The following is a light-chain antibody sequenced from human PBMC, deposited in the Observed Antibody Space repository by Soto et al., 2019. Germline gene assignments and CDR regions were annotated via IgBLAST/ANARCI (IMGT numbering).Light chain of an antibody. CDR3: QQHNSYPWT. CDR2: AAS. Sequence: DIQMTQSPSSLSASVGDRVTITCRASQGIGNDLGWYQQKPGKAPKRLIYAASHLQSGVPARFSGSGSGPESTLTINSLQHEDFATYYCQQHNSYPWTFAQGTKV. V-gene: IGKV1-17*01. J-gene: IGKJ1*01. CDR1: QGIGND.